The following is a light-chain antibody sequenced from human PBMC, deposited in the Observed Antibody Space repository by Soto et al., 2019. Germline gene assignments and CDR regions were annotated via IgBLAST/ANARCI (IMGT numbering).Light chain of an antibody. Sequence: EIVLTQSPGTLSLSPGERATLSCRASQSVGSSYIAWYRQKPGQAPRLLVYAVSNRATGIPDRFSCSGSGTTFTLTITRLEPEDFAVYYCQQYGSSPITFGQGTRLEIK. V-gene: IGKV3-20*01. J-gene: IGKJ5*01. CDR3: QQYGSSPIT. CDR2: AVS. CDR1: QSVGSSY.